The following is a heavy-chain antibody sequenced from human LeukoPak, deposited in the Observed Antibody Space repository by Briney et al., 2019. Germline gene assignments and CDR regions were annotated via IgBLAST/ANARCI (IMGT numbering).Heavy chain of an antibody. CDR3: ARSVYSYYANWFDP. D-gene: IGHD4-11*01. CDR1: GFAFSSYW. CDR2: INCDGSST. V-gene: IGHV3-74*01. J-gene: IGHJ5*02. Sequence: GVSLRLSCAASGFAFSSYWMHWVRQAPEKGLVWVSRINCDGSSTTYADSVQGRFTISRDNAKNTLYLQMNSLRADDTAVYYCARSVYSYYANWFDPWGQGTLVTVSS.